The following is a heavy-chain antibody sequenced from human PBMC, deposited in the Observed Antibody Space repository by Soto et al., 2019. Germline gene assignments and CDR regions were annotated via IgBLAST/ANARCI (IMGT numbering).Heavy chain of an antibody. CDR1: GFSFSDYS. D-gene: IGHD2-21*02. Sequence: VQLVESGGGLVYPGGSLRLSCGASGFSFSDYSLNWVRQAPGKGLQWVSYIPSSGDDIHYADAVKGRFTVSRDNAKNAFLLKMHSLRDDDTAMYSGVRLRRVSLVTAWGQGTLVTVYS. CDR2: IPSSGDDI. CDR3: VRLRRVSLVTA. J-gene: IGHJ4*02. V-gene: IGHV3-48*02.